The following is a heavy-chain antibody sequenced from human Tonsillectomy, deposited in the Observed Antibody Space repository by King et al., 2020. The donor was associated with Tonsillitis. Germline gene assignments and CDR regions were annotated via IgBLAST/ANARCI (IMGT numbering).Heavy chain of an antibody. CDR1: GFTFSNAW. V-gene: IGHV3-15*07. CDR2: IKSKTDGGTT. D-gene: IGHD3-22*01. Sequence: VQLVESGGGLVKPGGSLRLSCAASGFTFSNAWMNWVRQAPGKGLEWVGRIKSKTDGGTTDYAAPVKGRFTISRDDSKNTLYLQMNSLKTEDTAVYYCTTLFYDSSGYPLEVNLDYWGQGTLVTVSS. CDR3: TTLFYDSSGYPLEVNLDY. J-gene: IGHJ4*02.